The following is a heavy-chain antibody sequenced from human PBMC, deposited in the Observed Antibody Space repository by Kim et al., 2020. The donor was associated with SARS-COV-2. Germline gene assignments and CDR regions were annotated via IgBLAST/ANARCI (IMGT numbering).Heavy chain of an antibody. J-gene: IGHJ3*02. Sequence: KSRVTISGDTSKNQFSLKLSSVTAADTAVYYCASRGVTRIVVVTGVDAFDIWGQGTMVTVPS. CDR3: ASRGVTRIVVVTGVDAFDI. V-gene: IGHV4-39*01. D-gene: IGHD3-22*01.